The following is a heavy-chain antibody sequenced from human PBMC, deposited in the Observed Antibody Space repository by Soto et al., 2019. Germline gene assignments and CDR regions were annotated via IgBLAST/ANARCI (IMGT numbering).Heavy chain of an antibody. V-gene: IGHV3-7*01. CDR1: GFSFSMYW. CDR2: IKEDGSQK. D-gene: IGHD1-26*01. CDR3: ARHQVGYRVTDY. Sequence: EVQLVESGGGLVQPGGSLRLSCAASGFSFSMYWMSRVRQAPGKGLEWVANIKEDGSQKYYVDSVKGRFTISRDNAKNSLYLQMNSLRAEDTAVYYCARHQVGYRVTDYWGQGTLVTVSS. J-gene: IGHJ4*02.